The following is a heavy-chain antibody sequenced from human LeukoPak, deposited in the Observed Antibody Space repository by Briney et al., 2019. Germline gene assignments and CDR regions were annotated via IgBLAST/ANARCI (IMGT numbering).Heavy chain of an antibody. CDR3: ARDVDGYGYSHFDY. J-gene: IGHJ4*02. CDR1: GGSFSGYY. D-gene: IGHD5-18*01. V-gene: IGHV4-34*01. CDR2: INHSGST. Sequence: SETLSLTCAVYGGSFSGYYWSWIRQPPGKGLEWIGEINHSGSTNYNPSLKSRVTISVDTSKNQFSLKLSSVTAADTAVYYCARDVDGYGYSHFDYWGQGTLVTVSS.